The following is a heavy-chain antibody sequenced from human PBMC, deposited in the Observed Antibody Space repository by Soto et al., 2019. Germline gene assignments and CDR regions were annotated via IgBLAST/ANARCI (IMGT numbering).Heavy chain of an antibody. CDR3: ALEMSTITYFHY. CDR1: GYTFTDHS. CDR2: INPHSGVT. D-gene: IGHD5-12*01. Sequence: QVHLVQFGAEVKKPGASVKVSCKTSGYTFTDHSLHWVRQAPGQGLEWMGWINPHSGVTVSAENFEGRVTMTRDTSINTAYMEMGWLRSDDTATYYCALEMSTITYFHYWGQGTLLTVSS. J-gene: IGHJ4*02. V-gene: IGHV1-2*02.